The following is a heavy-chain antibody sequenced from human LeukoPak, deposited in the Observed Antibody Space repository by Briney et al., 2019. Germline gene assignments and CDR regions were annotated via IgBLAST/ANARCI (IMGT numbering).Heavy chain of an antibody. Sequence: GGSLRLSCAASGFTFSSYDMYWVRQPTGKGLEWVSTIGTTDDTYYADSVKGRFTISREDAKNSLYLQMNSLRDGDTAVYYCARVYTYYDSSGYYAIFDYWGQGTLVTVSS. J-gene: IGHJ4*02. CDR1: GFTFSSYD. V-gene: IGHV3-13*04. CDR3: ARVYTYYDSSGYYAIFDY. CDR2: IGTTDDT. D-gene: IGHD3-22*01.